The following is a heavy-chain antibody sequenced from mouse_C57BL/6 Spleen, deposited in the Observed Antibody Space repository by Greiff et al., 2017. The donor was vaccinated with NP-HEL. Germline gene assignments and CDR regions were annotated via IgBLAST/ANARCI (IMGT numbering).Heavy chain of an antibody. CDR3: APIYYGNYGAMDY. D-gene: IGHD2-1*01. V-gene: IGHV1-20*01. J-gene: IGHJ4*01. Sequence: EVKLMESGPELVKPGDSVKISCKASGYSFTGYFMNWVMQSHGKSLEWIGRINPYNGDTFYNQKFKGKATLTVDKSSSTAHMELRSLTSEDSAVYYCAPIYYGNYGAMDYWGQGTSVTVSS. CDR1: GYSFTGYF. CDR2: INPYNGDT.